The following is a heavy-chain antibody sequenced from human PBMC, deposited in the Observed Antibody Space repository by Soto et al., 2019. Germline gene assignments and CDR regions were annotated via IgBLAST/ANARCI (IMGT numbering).Heavy chain of an antibody. V-gene: IGHV3-53*01. CDR1: GFTVSSNY. CDR3: AREGGYCSGGSCYDAFDI. Sequence: VQLVESGGGLIQPGGSLRLSCAASGFTVSSNYMSWVRQAPGKGLEWVSVIYSGGSTYYADSVKGRFTISRDNSKNTLYLQMNSLRAEDTAVYYCAREGGYCSGGSCYDAFDIWGQGTMVTVSS. CDR2: IYSGGST. J-gene: IGHJ3*02. D-gene: IGHD2-15*01.